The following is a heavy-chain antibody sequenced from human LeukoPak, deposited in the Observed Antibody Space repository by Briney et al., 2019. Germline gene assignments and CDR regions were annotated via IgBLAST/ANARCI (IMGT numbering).Heavy chain of an antibody. J-gene: IGHJ4*02. D-gene: IGHD3-10*01. CDR3: AREDLQGFGEPTRYYFDY. CDR1: GGTFSSYA. CDR2: IIPIFGTA. V-gene: IGHV1-69*01. Sequence: GASVKVSCKASGGTFSSYAISWVRQAPGQGLEWMGGIIPIFGTANYAQKFQGRVTITADESTSTAYMELSSLRSEDTAVYYCAREDLQGFGEPTRYYFDYWGQGTLVTVSS.